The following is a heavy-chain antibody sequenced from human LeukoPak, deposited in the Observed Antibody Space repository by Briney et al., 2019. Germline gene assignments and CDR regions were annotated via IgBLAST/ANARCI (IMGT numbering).Heavy chain of an antibody. D-gene: IGHD1-26*01. J-gene: IGHJ4*02. Sequence: GASVKVSCKASGGTFSSYTINWVRQAPGQGLEWMGGIIPIFGTANYAQKFQGRVTITADESTSTAYMELSSLRSEDTAVYYCARDSGSYSFDYWGQGTLVTVSS. V-gene: IGHV1-69*13. CDR2: IIPIFGTA. CDR1: GGTFSSYT. CDR3: ARDSGSYSFDY.